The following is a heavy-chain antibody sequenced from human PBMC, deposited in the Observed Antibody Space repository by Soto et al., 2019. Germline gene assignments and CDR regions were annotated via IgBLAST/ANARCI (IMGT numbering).Heavy chain of an antibody. V-gene: IGHV3-23*01. Sequence: PGGSLRLSSSASGFTFSSYAMSWVRQAPGKGLEWVSAISGSGGSTYYADSVKGRFTISRDNSKNTLYLQMNSLRAEDTAVYYCAKDQERGYWNYWGQGNLVTGSS. CDR1: GFTFSSYA. CDR2: ISGSGGST. CDR3: AKDQERGYWNY. D-gene: IGHD3-22*01. J-gene: IGHJ4*02.